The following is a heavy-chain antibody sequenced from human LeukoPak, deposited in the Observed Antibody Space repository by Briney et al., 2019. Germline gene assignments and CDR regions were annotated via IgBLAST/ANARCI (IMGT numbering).Heavy chain of an antibody. J-gene: IGHJ6*04. V-gene: IGHV1-24*01. CDR2: FDPEDGET. CDR3: ATTDPRFYSSYVYYYGMDV. CDR1: GYTLTELS. Sequence: EASVKVSCKVSGYTLTELSMHWVRQAPGKGLEWMGGFDPEDGETIYAQKFQGRVTMTEDTSTDTAYMELSSLRSEDTAVYYCATTDPRFYSSYVYYYGMDVWGKGTTVTVSS. D-gene: IGHD4-11*01.